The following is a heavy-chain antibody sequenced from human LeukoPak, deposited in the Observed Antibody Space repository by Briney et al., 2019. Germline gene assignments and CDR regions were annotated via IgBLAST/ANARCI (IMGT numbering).Heavy chain of an antibody. D-gene: IGHD6-13*01. CDR1: GYTFTGYY. CDR3: ARDHSSSWYDY. CDR2: INPNSGGT. Sequence: ASVKVSCKASGYTFTGYYMHWVRQAPGQGLEWMGWINPNSGGTNYARKFQGWVTMTRDTSISTAYMELSRLRSDDTAVYYCARDHSSSWYDYWGQGTLLTVSS. V-gene: IGHV1-2*04. J-gene: IGHJ4*02.